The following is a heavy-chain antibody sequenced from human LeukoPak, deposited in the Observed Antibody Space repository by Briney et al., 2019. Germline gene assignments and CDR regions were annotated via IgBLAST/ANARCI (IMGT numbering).Heavy chain of an antibody. V-gene: IGHV1-69*04. CDR2: IIPILGIA. CDR1: GGTFSSYA. J-gene: IGHJ4*02. CDR3: ARAYGDYGLVTPVDY. Sequence: SVKVSCKASGGTFSSYAISWVRQAPGQGLEWMGRIIPILGIANYAQKFQGRVTMTRNTSISTAYMELSGLRSEDTAVYYCARAYGDYGLVTPVDYWGQGTLVTVSS. D-gene: IGHD4-17*01.